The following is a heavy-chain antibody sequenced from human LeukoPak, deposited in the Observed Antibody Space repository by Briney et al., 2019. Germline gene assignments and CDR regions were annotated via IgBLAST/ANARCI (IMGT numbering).Heavy chain of an antibody. CDR3: ARDVRGSVTSYFYYYMDV. CDR2: IKQDGSEK. J-gene: IGHJ6*03. Sequence: GGSLRLSCAASGFTFSSYAMSWVRQAPGKGLEWVANIKQDGSEKYSVDSVKGRFTISRDNAKNSLYLQMNSLRTEDTAVYYCARDVRGSVTSYFYYYMDVWGKGTTVTVSS. D-gene: IGHD5-18*01. CDR1: GFTFSSYA. V-gene: IGHV3-7*01.